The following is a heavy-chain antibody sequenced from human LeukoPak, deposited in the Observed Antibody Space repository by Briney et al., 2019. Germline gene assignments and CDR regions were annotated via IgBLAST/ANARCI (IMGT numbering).Heavy chain of an antibody. CDR2: IIPIFGTA. V-gene: IGHV1-69*13. CDR3: ARGARWPRPYFDY. D-gene: IGHD5-24*01. Sequence: SVKVSCKASGGTFSSYAISWVRQAPGQGLEWMGGIIPIFGTANYAQKFQGRVTITADESTSTAYMELSSLRSEDTAVYYCARGARWPRPYFDYWGQGSLVTVSS. J-gene: IGHJ4*02. CDR1: GGTFSSYA.